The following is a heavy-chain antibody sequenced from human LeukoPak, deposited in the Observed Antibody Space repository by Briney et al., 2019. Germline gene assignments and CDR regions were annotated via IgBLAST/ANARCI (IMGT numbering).Heavy chain of an antibody. J-gene: IGHJ6*03. CDR1: GFTFSSYA. CDR3: AKGAYYDFWSGYYYYYMDV. V-gene: IGHV3-64*01. Sequence: GGSLRLSCAASGFTFSSYAMHWVRQAPGKGLEYVSAISSNGGSTYYANSVKGRFTISRDNSKNTLYLQMNSLRAEDTAVYYCAKGAYYDFWSGYYYYYMDVWGKGTTVTVSS. D-gene: IGHD3-3*01. CDR2: ISSNGGST.